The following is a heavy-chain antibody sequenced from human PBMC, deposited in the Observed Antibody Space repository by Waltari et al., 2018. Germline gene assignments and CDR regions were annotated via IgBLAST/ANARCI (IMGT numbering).Heavy chain of an antibody. J-gene: IGHJ2*01. Sequence: QLQLQESGPGLVKPSETLSLICPVSGGSIARSSYYWGWLRQPPGKGLEWIGSSYYSGSTYYNSSLKSRVTISVDTSKKQFSLKVSPVTAADTALYYCARWYATATTPQYWYFDLWGRGTLVTVSS. V-gene: IGHV4-39*01. CDR3: ARWYATATTPQYWYFDL. CDR2: SYYSGST. CDR1: GGSIARSSYY. D-gene: IGHD4-17*01.